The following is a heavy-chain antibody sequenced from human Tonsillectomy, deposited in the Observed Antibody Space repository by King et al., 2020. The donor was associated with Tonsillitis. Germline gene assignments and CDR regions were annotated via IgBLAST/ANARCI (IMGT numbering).Heavy chain of an antibody. J-gene: IGHJ3*02. V-gene: IGHV3-33*08. D-gene: IGHD3-22*01. Sequence: QLVESGGGVVQPGRSLRLSCAASGFTFSSSGMHWVRQAPGKGLEWAAVIWYDGSNQYYADSVKGRFTISRDNSKNTLYLQMNSLRAEDTAVYYCARDRIVAVIGGGFDIWGQGTMVTVSS. CDR2: IWYDGSNQ. CDR1: GFTFSSSG. CDR3: ARDRIVAVIGGGFDI.